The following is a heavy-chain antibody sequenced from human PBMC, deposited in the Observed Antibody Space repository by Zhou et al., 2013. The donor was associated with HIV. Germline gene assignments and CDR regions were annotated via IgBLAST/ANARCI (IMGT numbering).Heavy chain of an antibody. CDR3: ARHQGSSWLMDAFDI. Sequence: QVQLVQSGAEVKKPGSSVKVSCKASGGTFSSYAISWVRQAPGQGLEWMGGIIPIFGTANYAQKFQGRVTMTRDTSISTAYMELSRLRSDDTAVYYCARHQGSSWLMDAFDIWGQGTMVTVSS. CDR1: GGTFSSYA. CDR2: IIPIFGTA. J-gene: IGHJ3*02. V-gene: IGHV1-69*05. D-gene: IGHD6-13*01.